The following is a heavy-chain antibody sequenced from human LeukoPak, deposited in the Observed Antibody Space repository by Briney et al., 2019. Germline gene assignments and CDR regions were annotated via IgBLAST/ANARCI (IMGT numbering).Heavy chain of an antibody. D-gene: IGHD1-26*01. CDR1: GFRFNNYG. Sequence: GGSLRLSCAASGFRFNNYGMSWVRQAPGQGLEWVSVINANGDNTNYADSVRGRFTISRDDSKSTLYLQMNSLRADDTAVYYCARVSESYHDYWGQGTLVTVSS. CDR2: INANGDNT. V-gene: IGHV3-23*01. CDR3: ARVSESYHDY. J-gene: IGHJ4*02.